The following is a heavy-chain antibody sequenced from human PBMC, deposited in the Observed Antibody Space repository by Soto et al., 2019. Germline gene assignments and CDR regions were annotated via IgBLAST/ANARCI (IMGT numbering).Heavy chain of an antibody. CDR1: GFSVTNNY. Sequence: GGSLRLSCAASGFSVTNNYMNWVRQAPGKGLEWVSIIDIGGNTYYADSVKDRFTISRDNSRNTLYLHMDSLRAEDTAVYYCARGRGSTGYLGREHYFDYWGQGTLVTVSS. D-gene: IGHD2-2*01. J-gene: IGHJ4*02. CDR3: ARGRGSTGYLGREHYFDY. CDR2: IDIGGNT. V-gene: IGHV3-66*01.